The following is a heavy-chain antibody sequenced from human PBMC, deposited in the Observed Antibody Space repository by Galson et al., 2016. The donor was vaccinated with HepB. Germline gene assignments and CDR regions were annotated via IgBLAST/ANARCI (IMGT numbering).Heavy chain of an antibody. CDR1: GFIISSNY. J-gene: IGHJ5*02. CDR3: ARDGESGSYDA. V-gene: IGHV3-53*01. Sequence: SLILSCAASGFIISSNYMSWVRQTPGKGLEWISVLYSSGSTYYADSVRGRFTISRDNSKNTLYLQMDSLRVNDTAMYYCARDGESGSYDAWGQGTLVTVSS. CDR2: LYSSGST. D-gene: IGHD1-26*01.